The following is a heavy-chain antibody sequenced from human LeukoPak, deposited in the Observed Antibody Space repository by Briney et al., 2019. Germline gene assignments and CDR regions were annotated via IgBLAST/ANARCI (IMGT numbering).Heavy chain of an antibody. J-gene: IGHJ6*02. CDR2: ISGSGGST. CDR3: AKYDGSGSYYYYYYGMDV. D-gene: IGHD3-10*01. CDR1: GFTFSSYA. Sequence: GGSLRLSCAASGFTFSSYAMSWVRQAPGKGLEWVSAISGSGGSTYYADSVKGRFTISRDSSNNTLYLQMNSLRAEDTAVYYCAKYDGSGSYYYYYYGMDVWGQGTTVTVSS. V-gene: IGHV3-23*01.